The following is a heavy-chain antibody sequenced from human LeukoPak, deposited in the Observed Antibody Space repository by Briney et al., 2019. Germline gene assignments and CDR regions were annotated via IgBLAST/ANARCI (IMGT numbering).Heavy chain of an antibody. CDR2: VSSSSYI. J-gene: IGHJ4*02. D-gene: IGHD2-2*01. CDR3: ARGTSTSCYD. V-gene: IGHV3-21*01. CDR1: GFTFSSYS. Sequence: GGSLRLSCAASGFTFSSYSMNWVRQAPGKGLEWVSSVSSSSYIYYADSVKGRFTISRDNAKNSLYLQMNSLRAEDTAVYYCARGTSTSCYDWGQGTLVTVSS.